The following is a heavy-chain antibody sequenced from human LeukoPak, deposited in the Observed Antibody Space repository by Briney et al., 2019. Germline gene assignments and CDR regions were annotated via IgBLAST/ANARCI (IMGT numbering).Heavy chain of an antibody. D-gene: IGHD3/OR15-3a*01. J-gene: IGHJ5*02. Sequence: PGGSLRLSCAASGFTVSSSYMSWVRQAPGKGLEWVSIIYSEGNTYHAESVKGRFTISRDSSKNTECLQMNSLRGEDAAMYYCVRSSSWTGLLDQWGQGTLVTVSS. CDR3: VRSSSWTGLLDQ. CDR2: IYSEGNT. CDR1: GFTVSSSY. V-gene: IGHV3-53*01.